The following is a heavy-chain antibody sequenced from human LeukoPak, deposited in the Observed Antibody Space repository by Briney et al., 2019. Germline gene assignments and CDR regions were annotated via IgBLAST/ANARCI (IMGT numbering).Heavy chain of an antibody. D-gene: IGHD4/OR15-4a*01. CDR1: GFTFSSYS. Sequence: GGSLRLSCAASGFTFSSYSMNWVRQAPGKGPEWVSSTSSSRSYISYADSVKGRFTISRDNAKNSLYLQMNSLRVEDTAVYYCARDPRSNFGHIDAFDIWGQGTMVTVSS. J-gene: IGHJ3*02. CDR2: TSSSRSYI. CDR3: ARDPRSNFGHIDAFDI. V-gene: IGHV3-21*01.